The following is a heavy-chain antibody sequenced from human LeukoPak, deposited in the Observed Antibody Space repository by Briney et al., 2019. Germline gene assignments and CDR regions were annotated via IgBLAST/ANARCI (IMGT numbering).Heavy chain of an antibody. Sequence: GGSLRLSCAASGFTFSSYSMNWVRQAPGKGLEWVSSISSSSSYIYYADSVKGRFTISRDNAKNSLYLQMNSLRADDSAVYFCASPGTYYYYYYMDVWGKGTTVTVSS. D-gene: IGHD3-10*01. CDR3: ASPGTYYYYYYMDV. V-gene: IGHV3-21*01. J-gene: IGHJ6*03. CDR2: ISSSSSYI. CDR1: GFTFSSYS.